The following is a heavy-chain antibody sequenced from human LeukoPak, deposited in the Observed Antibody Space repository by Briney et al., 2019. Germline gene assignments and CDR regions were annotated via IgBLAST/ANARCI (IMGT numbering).Heavy chain of an antibody. J-gene: IGHJ5*02. V-gene: IGHV3-11*01. D-gene: IGHD1-1*01. CDR1: GFTFRDYA. Sequence: GGSLRLSCAASGFTFRDYAMTWIRQAPGKGLEWISYIKRRSAATYYADSVAGRFVISRDDAKNSLNLHLTNLRVEDTATYFCARIWSARDWFDPWGQGT. CDR3: ARIWSARDWFDP. CDR2: IKRRSAAT.